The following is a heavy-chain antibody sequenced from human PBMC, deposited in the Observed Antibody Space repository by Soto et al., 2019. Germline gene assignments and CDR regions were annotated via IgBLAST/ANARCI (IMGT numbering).Heavy chain of an antibody. CDR2: IKSKTDGGTT. Sequence: PGGSLRLSCAASGFTFSNAWMSWVRQAPGKGLEWVGRIKSKTDGGTTDYAAPVKGRFTISRDDSKNTLYLQMNSLKTEDTAVYYCMLTPRSRMRSDYWGQGTLVTVPQ. CDR3: MLTPRSRMRSDY. J-gene: IGHJ4*02. V-gene: IGHV3-15*01. CDR1: GFTFSNAW. D-gene: IGHD2-8*01.